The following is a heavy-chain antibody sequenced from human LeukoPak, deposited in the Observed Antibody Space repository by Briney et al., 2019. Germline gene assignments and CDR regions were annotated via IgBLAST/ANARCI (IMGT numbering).Heavy chain of an antibody. CDR1: GGSISSSSYY. CDR2: IYYSGST. CDR3: ARASSSSHWYFDL. V-gene: IGHV4-39*07. Sequence: SETLSLTCTVSGGSISSSSYYWGWIRQPPGKGLEWIGSIYYSGSTYYNPSLKSRVTISVDTSKNQFSLKLSSVTAADTAVHYCARASSSSHWYFDLWGRGTLVTVSS. D-gene: IGHD6-6*01. J-gene: IGHJ2*01.